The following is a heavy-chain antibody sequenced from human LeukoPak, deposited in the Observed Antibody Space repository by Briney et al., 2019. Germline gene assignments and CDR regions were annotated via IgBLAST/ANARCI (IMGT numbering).Heavy chain of an antibody. CDR3: ARREWELLEDY. Sequence: ASVRVSCKASGYTFTSYSISWVRQAPGQGLEWMGWISAYNGNTNYAQKLQGRVTMTTDTSTSTAYMELRSLRSDDTAVYYCARREWELLEDYWGQGTLVTVSS. CDR2: ISAYNGNT. D-gene: IGHD1-26*01. J-gene: IGHJ4*02. V-gene: IGHV1-18*01. CDR1: GYTFTSYS.